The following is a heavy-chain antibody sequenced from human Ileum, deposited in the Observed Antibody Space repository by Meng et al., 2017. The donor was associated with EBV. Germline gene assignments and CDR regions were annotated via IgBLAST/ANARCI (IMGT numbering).Heavy chain of an antibody. CDR2: IYYSGST. V-gene: IGHV4-59*08. D-gene: IGHD2-15*01. Sequence: QVRLQESGPGRVKPSETRSLTCTVSGGSISSYYWSWIRQPPGKGLEWIGYIYYSGSTNYNPSLKSRVTISVDTSKNQFSLNLSSVTAADTAVYYCARGGWSLDYWGQGTLVTVSS. J-gene: IGHJ4*02. CDR3: ARGGWSLDY. CDR1: GGSISSYY.